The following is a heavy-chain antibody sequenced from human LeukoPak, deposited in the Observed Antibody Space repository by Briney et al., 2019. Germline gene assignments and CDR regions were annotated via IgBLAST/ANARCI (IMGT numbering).Heavy chain of an antibody. CDR1: GFTFSSYW. Sequence: GGSLRLSCAASGFTFSSYWMHWVRQAPGKGLEWVAVISYDGSNKYYADSVKGRFTISRDNSKNTLYLQMNSLRAEDTAVYYCARPMDTLFFYYGMDVWGQGTTVTVSS. J-gene: IGHJ6*02. V-gene: IGHV3-30-3*01. D-gene: IGHD5-18*01. CDR2: ISYDGSNK. CDR3: ARPMDTLFFYYGMDV.